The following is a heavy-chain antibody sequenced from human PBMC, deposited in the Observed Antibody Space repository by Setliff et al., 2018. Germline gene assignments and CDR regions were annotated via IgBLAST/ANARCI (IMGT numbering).Heavy chain of an antibody. J-gene: IGHJ6*02. CDR1: GGSVSPYF. Sequence: SETLSLTCTVSGGSVSPYFWSWIRQPPGKGLEWIGYIYHNGNTNFNPSLRSRVNMSVDTSKNQFALNLTSVTAADTAVYYCARDRSAYSYGLDVWGQGTTVTVSS. V-gene: IGHV4-59*02. CDR3: ARDRSAYSYGLDV. CDR2: IYHNGNT.